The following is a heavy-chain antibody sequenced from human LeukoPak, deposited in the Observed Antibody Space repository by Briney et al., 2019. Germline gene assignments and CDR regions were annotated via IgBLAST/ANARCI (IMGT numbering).Heavy chain of an antibody. Sequence: GGSLSLSCAASGFTFSNHAMNWVRQAPGKGLEWVSIISGSGTVTYYADSVKGRFTISRDNSRNTLYLQMNSLRAEDTALYYCAKTSVGEGRIIGSGYFDNWGQGTLSPSP. J-gene: IGHJ4*02. D-gene: IGHD2-15*01. CDR3: AKTSVGEGRIIGSGYFDN. V-gene: IGHV3-23*01. CDR2: ISGSGTVT. CDR1: GFTFSNHA.